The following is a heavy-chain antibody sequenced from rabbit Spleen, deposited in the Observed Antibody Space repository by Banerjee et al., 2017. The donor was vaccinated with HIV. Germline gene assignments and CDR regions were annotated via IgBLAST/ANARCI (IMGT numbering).Heavy chain of an antibody. Sequence: QEQLVESGGGLVQPEGSLTLTCKASGFDFSSNAMCWVRQAPGKGLEWIGYIVPIFGVTYYANWVNGRFTISSHNAQNTLYLQLNSLTAADTATYFCVREAGYGGYGDGNLWGPGTLVTVS. CDR3: VREAGYGGYGDGNL. CDR2: IVPIFGVT. CDR1: GFDFSSNA. D-gene: IGHD6-1*01. V-gene: IGHV1S47*01. J-gene: IGHJ4*01.